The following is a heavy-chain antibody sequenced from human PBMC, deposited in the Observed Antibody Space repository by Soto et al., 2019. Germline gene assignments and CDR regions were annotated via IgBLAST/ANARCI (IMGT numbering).Heavy chain of an antibody. Sequence: QVQLQESGPGLVKPSQTLSLTCTVSGGSISSGDYYWSWIRQPPGKGLEWIGYIYYSGSTYYNPSLKSRVXIXVHXSKNQFSLKLSSVTAADTAVYSCAICGGNSVYFDYWGQGTLVTVSS. J-gene: IGHJ4*02. CDR2: IYYSGST. CDR3: AICGGNSVYFDY. D-gene: IGHD2-21*02. V-gene: IGHV4-30-4*01. CDR1: GGSISSGDYY.